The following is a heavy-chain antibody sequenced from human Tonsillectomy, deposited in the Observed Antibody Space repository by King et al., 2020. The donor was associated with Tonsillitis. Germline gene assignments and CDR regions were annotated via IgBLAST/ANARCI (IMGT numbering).Heavy chain of an antibody. CDR1: GFTFSSYS. CDR2: ISSSSSTI. Sequence: VQLVESGGGLVQPGGSLRLSCAASGFTFSSYSMNWFRQAPGRGLEWGSYISSSSSTIYYADSVKGRFTISRDNAKNSLYLQMNSLGAEDTAVYYCARTGRFDYWGQGTLVTVSS. D-gene: IGHD1-14*01. V-gene: IGHV3-48*01. CDR3: ARTGRFDY. J-gene: IGHJ4*02.